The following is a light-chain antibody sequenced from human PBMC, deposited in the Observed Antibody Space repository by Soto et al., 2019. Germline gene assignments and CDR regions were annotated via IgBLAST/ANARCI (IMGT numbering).Light chain of an antibody. CDR1: QSIRDY. CDR3: QQSYVTPLT. V-gene: IGKV1-39*01. J-gene: IGKJ4*01. CDR2: ASS. Sequence: DIEMTQSPSSLSTSVGDTVTITCRASQSIRDYLNWYQQKSGEAPKLLIYASSTLQSGVPSRFSGSGSGTDFTLTISSLQPEDSATYYCQQSYVTPLTFGGGTKVEIE.